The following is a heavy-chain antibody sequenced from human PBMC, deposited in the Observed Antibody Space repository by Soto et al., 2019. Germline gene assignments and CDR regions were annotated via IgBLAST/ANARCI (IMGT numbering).Heavy chain of an antibody. CDR1: GFTFRSYV. CDR3: ARWATTGGLDV. CDR2: TSYDGSNN. J-gene: IGHJ4*02. Sequence: QVQLVESGGGVVQPGRSLRLSCVGSGFTFRSYVRHWVRQAPGKGLEWVALTSYDGSNNFYGDSVKGRFTISRDNSRNTVELQMDSLRLEDTSLYYCARWATTGGLDVWGQGTLVSVSS. V-gene: IGHV3-33*05. D-gene: IGHD3-16*01.